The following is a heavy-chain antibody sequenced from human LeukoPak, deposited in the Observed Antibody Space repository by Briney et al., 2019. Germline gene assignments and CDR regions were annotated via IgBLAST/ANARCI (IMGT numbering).Heavy chain of an antibody. V-gene: IGHV1-69*05. Sequence: SLKVSCKTSGGTFNNSAIGWVRQAPEQGLWWVGGIMPLFGTAGYAQKFQGRVTITKDESTRTVYLELTSLTSDDTAVYYCARDVHGDYGSGWFDPWGQGTLVSVSS. CDR2: IMPLFGTA. CDR1: GGTFNNSA. CDR3: ARDVHGDYGSGWFDP. D-gene: IGHD4-17*01. J-gene: IGHJ5*02.